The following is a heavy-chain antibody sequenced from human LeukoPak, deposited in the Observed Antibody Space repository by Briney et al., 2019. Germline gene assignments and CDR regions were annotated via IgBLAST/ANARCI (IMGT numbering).Heavy chain of an antibody. V-gene: IGHV1-2*02. CDR1: GYTFTGYY. CDR3: ARSMYYYGSGSMDV. CDR2: INPNSGGT. J-gene: IGHJ6*02. Sequence: ASVKVSCKASGYTFTGYYMHWVRQAPGQGLEWMGWINPNSGGTNYAQKFQGRVTMTRDTSISTAYMELRRLRSDDTAVYYCARSMYYYGSGSMDVWGQGTTVTVSS. D-gene: IGHD3-10*01.